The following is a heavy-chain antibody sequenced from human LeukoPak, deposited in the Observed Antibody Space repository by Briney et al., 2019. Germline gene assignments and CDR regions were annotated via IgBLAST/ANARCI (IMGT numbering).Heavy chain of an antibody. Sequence: GASVKVSCKASGYTFTSYGIGWVRQAPGQGLEWMGWISAYNGNTNYAQKLQGRVTMTTDTSTSTAYMELRSLRSDDTAVYYCARVGLLSLLGAFDIWGQGTMVTVSS. CDR1: GYTFTSYG. CDR3: ARVGLLSLLGAFDI. V-gene: IGHV1-18*01. J-gene: IGHJ3*02. D-gene: IGHD2-2*01. CDR2: ISAYNGNT.